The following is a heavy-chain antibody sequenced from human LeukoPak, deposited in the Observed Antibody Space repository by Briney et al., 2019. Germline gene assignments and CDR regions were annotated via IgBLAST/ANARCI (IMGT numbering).Heavy chain of an antibody. V-gene: IGHV1-69*13. D-gene: IGHD2-2*01. CDR3: AAIPYKYQLPPAAFDI. J-gene: IGHJ3*02. Sequence: EASVKVSCKASGGTFSSYAISWVRQAPGQGLEWMGGIIPIFGTANYAQKFQGRVTITADESTSTAYMELSSLRSEDTAVYYCAAIPYKYQLPPAAFDIWGQGTMVTVSS. CDR2: IIPIFGTA. CDR1: GGTFSSYA.